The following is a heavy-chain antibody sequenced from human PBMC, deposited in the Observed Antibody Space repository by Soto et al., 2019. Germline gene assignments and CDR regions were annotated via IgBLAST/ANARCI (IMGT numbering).Heavy chain of an antibody. CDR3: ARGNGMILAVQGDAPDKYYLDS. D-gene: IGHD3-22*01. CDR2: INHSGSI. V-gene: IGHV4-34*01. J-gene: IGHJ4*02. CDR1: GGSFIGYY. Sequence: PSETLSLTCAVYGGSFIGYYWICIRHPPFKWLEWIGEINHSGSINYNPSLKSRVTISVDTSKNQFSLKLRSVTAADTAIYYCARGNGMILAVQGDAPDKYYLDSWSQGTLVTVSS.